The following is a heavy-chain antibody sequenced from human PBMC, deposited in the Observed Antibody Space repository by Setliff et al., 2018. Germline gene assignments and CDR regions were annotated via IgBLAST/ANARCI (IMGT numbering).Heavy chain of an antibody. CDR3: ARRPPNGFGEFGNAFDI. J-gene: IGHJ3*02. CDR2: ISSSSSYI. V-gene: IGHV3-21*01. D-gene: IGHD3-10*01. Sequence: GGSLRLSCATSGFTFSSYSMNWVRQAPGKGLEWVSSISSSSSYIYYADSVKGRFTISRDNAKNSLYLQMNSLRAEDTAVYYCARRPPNGFGEFGNAFDIWGQGTMVTVSS. CDR1: GFTFSSYS.